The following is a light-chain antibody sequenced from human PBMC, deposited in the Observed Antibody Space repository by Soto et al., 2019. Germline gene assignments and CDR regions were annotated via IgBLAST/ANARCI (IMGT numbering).Light chain of an antibody. CDR2: LGS. CDR3: VQALHSPTT. CDR1: QSLLHSNGYNY. J-gene: IGKJ1*01. V-gene: IGKV2-28*01. Sequence: DIVMTQSPLSLPVTPGEPASISYRSSQSLLHSNGYNYLDWYLQKPVQSPQLLIYLGSIRASVVPEGFSGSGSGTDFTRKISGVEADDVGVDYYVQALHSPTTFGQATKVDIQ.